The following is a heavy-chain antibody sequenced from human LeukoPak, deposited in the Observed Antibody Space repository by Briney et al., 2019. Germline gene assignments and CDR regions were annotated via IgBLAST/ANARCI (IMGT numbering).Heavy chain of an antibody. Sequence: GGSLRLSCAASGFTFSDYYMRWIRQAPGKGLEWVSYISRSGSTIYYADSVKGRFTISRDNAKNSLYLQMNSLRAEDTAVYYCVSPRNDFWSGYYSYYYYMDVWGKGTTVTVSS. J-gene: IGHJ6*03. D-gene: IGHD3-3*01. CDR3: VSPRNDFWSGYYSYYYYMDV. CDR1: GFTFSDYY. CDR2: ISRSGSTI. V-gene: IGHV3-11*04.